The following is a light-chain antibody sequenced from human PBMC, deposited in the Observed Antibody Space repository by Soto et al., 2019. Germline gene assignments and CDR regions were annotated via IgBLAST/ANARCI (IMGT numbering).Light chain of an antibody. CDR2: EVS. CDR1: SSDVGVYEY. Sequence: QSALTQPASVSGSPGQSITISCTGTSSDVGVYEYVSWYQQHPGKAPKLMIYEVSNRPSGVSNRFSGSKSGNTASLTISGLQAEYEADYYCSSYTRSSSLYVFGTGTKVTVL. V-gene: IGLV2-14*01. CDR3: SSYTRSSSLYV. J-gene: IGLJ1*01.